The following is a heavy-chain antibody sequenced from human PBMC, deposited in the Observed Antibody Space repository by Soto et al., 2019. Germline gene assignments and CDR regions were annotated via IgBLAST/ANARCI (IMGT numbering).Heavy chain of an antibody. CDR3: ARGGIAAAAPPDY. V-gene: IGHV4-34*09. CDR2: INHSGST. J-gene: IGHJ4*02. CDR1: GGSFSGYY. Sequence: PSETLSLTCAVYGGSFSGYYWSWIRQPPGKGLEWIGEINHSGSTNYNPSLKSRVTISVDTSKNQFSLKLSSVTAADTAVYYCARGGIAAAAPPDYWGQGTLVT. D-gene: IGHD6-13*01.